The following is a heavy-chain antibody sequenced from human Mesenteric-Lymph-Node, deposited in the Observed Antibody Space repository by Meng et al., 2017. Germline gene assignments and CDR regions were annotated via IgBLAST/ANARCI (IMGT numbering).Heavy chain of an antibody. J-gene: IGHJ5*02. CDR3: ATVLHCTNGVCYLGGWFDP. CDR1: GYTLTELS. Sequence: ASVKVSCKVSGYTLTELSMHWVRQAPGKGLEWMGGFDPEDGETIYAQKFQGRVTMTEDTSTDTAYMELSSLRSEDTAVYYCATVLHCTNGVCYLGGWFDPWGQGTLVTVSS. CDR2: FDPEDGET. D-gene: IGHD2-8*01. V-gene: IGHV1-24*01.